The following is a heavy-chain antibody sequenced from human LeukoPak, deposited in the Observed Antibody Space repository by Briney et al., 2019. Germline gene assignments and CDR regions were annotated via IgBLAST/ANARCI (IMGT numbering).Heavy chain of an antibody. V-gene: IGHV4-30-4*02. CDR1: GGSISSGDYY. Sequence: SETLSLTCTVSGGSISSGDYYWSWIRQPPGKGLEWIGYIYYSGSTYYNSSLKSRVTISVDTSKNQFSLKLSSVTAADTAVYYCARIVGASLFDYWGQGTLVTVSS. CDR3: ARIVGASLFDY. J-gene: IGHJ4*02. CDR2: IYYSGST. D-gene: IGHD1-26*01.